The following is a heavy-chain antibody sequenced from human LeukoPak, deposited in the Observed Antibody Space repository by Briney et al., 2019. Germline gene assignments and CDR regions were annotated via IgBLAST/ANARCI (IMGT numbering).Heavy chain of an antibody. V-gene: IGHV4-61*01. CDR2: IYYSGST. Sequence: SETLSLTCTVSGGSVSRGSYYGSWIRQPPGKGLVWIGYIYYSGSTNYNPSLKSRVTISVDTSKNQFSLKLSSVTAADTAVYYCARVRDSSGWGFDYWGQGTLVTVSS. D-gene: IGHD6-19*01. CDR3: ARVRDSSGWGFDY. CDR1: GGSVSRGSYY. J-gene: IGHJ4*02.